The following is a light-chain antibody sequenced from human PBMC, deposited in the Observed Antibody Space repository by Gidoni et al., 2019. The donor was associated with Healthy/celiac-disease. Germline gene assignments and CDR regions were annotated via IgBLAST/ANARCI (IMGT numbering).Light chain of an antibody. V-gene: IGKV1-8*01. J-gene: IGKJ1*01. CDR2: AAS. CDR1: LAISSY. CDR3: QQDYSYPLT. Sequence: IRMTQSPSSFSASTGHRLTITCRASLAISSYLAWYQQKPGKAPKLLIYAASTLQSGVPSRFSGSGSGTDFTLTISCLQSEDFATYYCQQDYSYPLTFXQXTKVEIK.